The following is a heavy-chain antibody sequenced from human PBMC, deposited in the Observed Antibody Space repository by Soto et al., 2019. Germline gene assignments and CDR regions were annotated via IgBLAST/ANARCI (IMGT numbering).Heavy chain of an antibody. CDR2: IIPRFGTG. CDR3: ARDRVYYDSSVYHSRGYFDY. CDR1: GGTFSGYD. J-gene: IGHJ4*02. V-gene: IGHV1-69*01. Sequence: QVQLVQSGAEVKKPGSSVKVSCKASGGTFSGYDINWVRQAPGQGLEWMGGIIPRFGTGNYAQKFQGRVTIIAAESTSTAYMELSSLRTEDTAVYYCARDRVYYDSSVYHSRGYFDYGGQGTLVTVSS. D-gene: IGHD3-22*01.